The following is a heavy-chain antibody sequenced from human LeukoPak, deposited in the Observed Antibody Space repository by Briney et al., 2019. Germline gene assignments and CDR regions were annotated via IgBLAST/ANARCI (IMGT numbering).Heavy chain of an antibody. J-gene: IGHJ1*01. Sequence: GGSLRLSCAASGFTFSSYAMSWVRQAPGKGLEWVSAISGSGGSTYYADSVKGRFTISRDNSKNTLYLQMNSLRAEDTAVYYCARGFGYSYTFQHWGQGTLVTVSS. CDR2: ISGSGGST. D-gene: IGHD5-18*01. CDR3: ARGFGYSYTFQH. CDR1: GFTFSSYA. V-gene: IGHV3-23*01.